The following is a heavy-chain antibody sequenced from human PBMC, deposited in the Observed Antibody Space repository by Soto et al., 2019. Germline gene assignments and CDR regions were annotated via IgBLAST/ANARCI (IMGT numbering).Heavy chain of an antibody. CDR1: GGSVSSGSYY. CDR3: SRGSGDRCFDY. J-gene: IGHJ4*02. Sequence: QVQLQESGPGLVKPSETLSLTCTVSGGSVSSGSYYWSWIRQPPGKGLEWIGYIYYSGSTNYNPSLKSRVTISVDTSKNQFPLKLSSVTAAETAVYYCSRGSGDRCFDYWGQGTLVTVSS. CDR2: IYYSGST. V-gene: IGHV4-61*01.